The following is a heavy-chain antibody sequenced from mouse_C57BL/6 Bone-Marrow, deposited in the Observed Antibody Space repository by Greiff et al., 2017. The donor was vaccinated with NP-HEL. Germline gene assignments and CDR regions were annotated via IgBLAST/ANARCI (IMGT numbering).Heavy chain of an antibody. D-gene: IGHD2-5*01. J-gene: IGHJ2*01. CDR1: GYTFTSYW. V-gene: IGHV1-64*01. CDR2: IHPNSGST. CDR3: AREGAYYSNYLYYFDY. Sequence: VQLQQPGAELVKPGASVKLSCKASGYTFTSYWMHWVTQRPGQGLEWIGMIHPNSGSTNYNEKFKSKATLTVDKSSSTAYMQLSSLTSEDSAVYYCAREGAYYSNYLYYFDYWGQGTTLTVSS.